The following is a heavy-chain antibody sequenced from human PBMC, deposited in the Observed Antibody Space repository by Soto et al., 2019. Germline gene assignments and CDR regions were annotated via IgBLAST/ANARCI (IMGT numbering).Heavy chain of an antibody. D-gene: IGHD2-21*02. J-gene: IGHJ3*02. CDR3: ARAAVVTAILSAFDI. CDR1: GGTFSSYA. V-gene: IGHV1-69*06. CDR2: IIPIFGTA. Sequence: ASVKVSCKASGGTFSSYAISWVRQAPGQGLEWMGGIIPIFGTANYAQKFQGRVTITADKSTSTAYMELSSLRSEDTAVYYCARAAVVTAILSAFDIWGQGTMVTVSS.